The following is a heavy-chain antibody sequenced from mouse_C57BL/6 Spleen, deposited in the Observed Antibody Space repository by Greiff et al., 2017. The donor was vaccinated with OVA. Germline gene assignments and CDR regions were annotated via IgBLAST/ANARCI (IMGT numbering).Heavy chain of an antibody. V-gene: IGHV1-26*01. J-gene: IGHJ3*01. D-gene: IGHD1-1*01. CDR3: ARKQLRGAWFAY. CDR2: INPNNGGT. CDR1: GYTFTDYY. Sequence: VQLQQSGPELVKPGASVKISCKASGYTFTDYYMNWVKQSHGKSLEWIGDINPNNGGTSYNQKFKGKATLTVDKSSSTAYMELRSLTSEDSAVYYCARKQLRGAWFAYWGQVTLVTVSA.